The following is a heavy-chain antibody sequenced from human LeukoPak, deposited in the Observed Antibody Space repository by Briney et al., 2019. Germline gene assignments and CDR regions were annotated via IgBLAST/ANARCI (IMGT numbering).Heavy chain of an antibody. CDR3: ARADAATMIVVVALD. CDR1: GGSISSSSYY. V-gene: IGHV4-39*01. D-gene: IGHD3-22*01. J-gene: IGHJ4*02. CDR2: IYYSGST. Sequence: PSKTLSLTCTVSGGSISSSSYYWGWIRQPPGKGLEWIGNIYYSGSTYYNPSLKSRVTISVDTSKNQFSLKLSSVTAADTAVYYCARADAATMIVVVALDWGQGTLVTVSS.